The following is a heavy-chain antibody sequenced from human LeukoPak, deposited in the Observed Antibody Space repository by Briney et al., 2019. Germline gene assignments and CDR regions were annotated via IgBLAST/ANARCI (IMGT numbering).Heavy chain of an antibody. CDR1: GYALTRYD. V-gene: IGHV1-46*01. Sequence: ASVKISCKASGYALTRYDMHWVRQAPGQGLEWMGIINPSGGTTTYAQKFKGRITMTRDTFTGTVYMGVNSLRSEDTAVYYCARVGVVGYFYYMDVWGKGTTVTVSS. CDR2: INPSGGTT. CDR3: ARVGVVGYFYYMDV. J-gene: IGHJ6*03. D-gene: IGHD3-10*01.